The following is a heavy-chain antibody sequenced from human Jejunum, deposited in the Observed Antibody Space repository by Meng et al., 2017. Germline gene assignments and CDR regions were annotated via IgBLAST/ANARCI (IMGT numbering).Heavy chain of an antibody. CDR3: ASDRITD. Sequence: QVQLVESGGGLVKPGGSLRLSCAASGFMFSDQYMSWIRQAPGKGLEWVSHISSGSGVYYADSVKGRFTISRDNAKDTVFLEMNSLRVEDTAVYYCASDRITDWGQGTLVTVSS. CDR1: GFMFSDQY. CDR2: ISSGSGV. V-gene: IGHV3-11*01. D-gene: IGHD3-16*01. J-gene: IGHJ1*01.